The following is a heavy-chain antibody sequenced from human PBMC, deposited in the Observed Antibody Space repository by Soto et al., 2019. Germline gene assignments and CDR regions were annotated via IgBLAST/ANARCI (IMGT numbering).Heavy chain of an antibody. V-gene: IGHV3-48*03. Sequence: RRLSCAASESTFSTYEMNWVRQAPGKGLEWVSYITSGGDIKYYADSVKGRFTISRDNAKNSLYLQMNSLGVEDTAVYYCASRGDYYYYGLDVWGQGTTVTVSS. J-gene: IGHJ6*02. CDR3: ASRGDYYYYGLDV. CDR2: ITSGGDIK. CDR1: ESTFSTYE.